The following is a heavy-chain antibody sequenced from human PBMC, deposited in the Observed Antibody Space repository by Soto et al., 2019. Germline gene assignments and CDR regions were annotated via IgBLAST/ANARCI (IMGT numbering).Heavy chain of an antibody. V-gene: IGHV4-31*02. J-gene: IGHJ4*02. CDR3: ARKSLVVVAPDFDF. CDR2: IYYSGST. D-gene: IGHD2-15*01. Sequence: PGKGLEWIGYIYYSGSTYYNPSLKSRVTISVDTSKNQFSLKLSSVTAADTAVYYCARKSLVVVAPDFDFWGQGTL.